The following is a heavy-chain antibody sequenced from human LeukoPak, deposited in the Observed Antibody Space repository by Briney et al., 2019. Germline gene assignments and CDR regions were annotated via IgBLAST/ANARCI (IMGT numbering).Heavy chain of an antibody. Sequence: PGGSLRLSCAASGFTFSSYAMHWVRQAPGKGLEWVAVISYDGSNKYYADSVKGRFTISRDNSKNTDTLYLQMNSLRVEDTAMYYCAGADDFWRGAHWGQGTLVTVSS. V-gene: IGHV3-30-3*01. CDR2: ISYDGSNK. J-gene: IGHJ4*02. D-gene: IGHD3-3*01. CDR3: AGADDFWRGAH. CDR1: GFTFSSYA.